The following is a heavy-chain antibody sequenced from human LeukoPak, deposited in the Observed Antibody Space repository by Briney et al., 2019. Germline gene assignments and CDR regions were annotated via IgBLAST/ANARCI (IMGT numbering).Heavy chain of an antibody. Sequence: GGSLRLSCAASGFTFSSYGMHWVGQAPGKGLEGVAVISFDGCNKYYADSVKGRFTISRDNSKNTLYLQMNSLRAEDTAVYYCAKDWYCSRTSCANIFDYWGQGTLVTVPS. CDR2: ISFDGCNK. V-gene: IGHV3-30*18. J-gene: IGHJ4*02. D-gene: IGHD2-2*01. CDR1: GFTFSSYG. CDR3: AKDWYCSRTSCANIFDY.